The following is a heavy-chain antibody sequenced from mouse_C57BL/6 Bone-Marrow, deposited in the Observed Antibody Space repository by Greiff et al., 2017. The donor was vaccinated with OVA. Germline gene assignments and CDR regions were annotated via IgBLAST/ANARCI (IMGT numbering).Heavy chain of an antibody. CDR1: GYAFTNYL. D-gene: IGHD2-10*02. Sequence: VQLQQSGAELVRPGTSVKVSCKASGYAFTNYLIEWVKQRPGQGLEWIGVINPGSGGTNYNEKFKGKATLTADKSSSTAYMQLSSLTSEDSAVYFCARSESIFDYWGQGTTLTVSP. CDR2: INPGSGGT. J-gene: IGHJ2*01. CDR3: ARSESIFDY. V-gene: IGHV1-54*01.